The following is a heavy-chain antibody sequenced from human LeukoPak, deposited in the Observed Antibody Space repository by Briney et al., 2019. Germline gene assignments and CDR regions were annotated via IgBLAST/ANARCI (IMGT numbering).Heavy chain of an antibody. D-gene: IGHD4-17*01. Sequence: ASVKVSCKASGYTFTGYYMHWVRQAPGQGLEWMGWINPNSGGTNYAQKFQGRVTMTRDTSISTAYMELSRLRSDDTAVYYCARDISYGDYYYYYYMSVWGKGTTVTASS. CDR1: GYTFTGYY. J-gene: IGHJ6*03. CDR2: INPNSGGT. CDR3: ARDISYGDYYYYYYMSV. V-gene: IGHV1-2*02.